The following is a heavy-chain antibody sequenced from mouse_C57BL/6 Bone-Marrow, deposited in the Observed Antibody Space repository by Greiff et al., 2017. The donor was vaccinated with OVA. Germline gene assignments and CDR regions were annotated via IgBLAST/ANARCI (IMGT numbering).Heavy chain of an antibody. J-gene: IGHJ4*01. V-gene: IGHV1-55*01. Sequence: VQLQQPGAELVKPGASVKMSCKASGYTFTSYWITWVKQRPGQGLEWIGDIYPGSGSTNYNEKFKSKATLTVDTSSSTAYMQLSSLTSEDSAVYYCARYPYGNEGYAMDYWGQGTSVTVSS. CDR2: IYPGSGST. CDR1: GYTFTSYW. CDR3: ARYPYGNEGYAMDY. D-gene: IGHD2-10*02.